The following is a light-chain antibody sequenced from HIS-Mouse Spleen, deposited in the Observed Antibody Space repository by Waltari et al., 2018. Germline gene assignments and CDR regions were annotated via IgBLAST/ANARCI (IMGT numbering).Light chain of an antibody. Sequence: DIVMTXTXXSXXXTLXXPASISXXSSPSLVXSDGNXYLSWLQQRPGQPPRLXIFKVSXXXXXXPDXXXGSGAGTDFTXKISRVEAEDVGVYYXXQXTQFPQGTFGGGTKVEIK. J-gene: IGKJ4*01. CDR1: PSLVXSDGNXY. CDR3: XQXTQFPQGT. CDR2: KVS. V-gene: IGKV2-24*01.